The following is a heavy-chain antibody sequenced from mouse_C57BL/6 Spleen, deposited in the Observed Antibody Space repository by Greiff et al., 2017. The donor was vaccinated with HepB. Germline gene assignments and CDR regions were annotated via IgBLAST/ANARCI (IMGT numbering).Heavy chain of an antibody. Sequence: EVQLVESGGDLVKPGGSLKLSCAASGFTFSSYGMSWVRQTPDKRLEWVATISSGGSYTYYPDSVKGRFTISRDNAKNTLYLQMSSLKSEDTAMYYCARAFYDFFDYWGQGTTLTVSS. CDR1: GFTFSSYG. J-gene: IGHJ2*01. V-gene: IGHV5-6*01. D-gene: IGHD2-3*01. CDR3: ARAFYDFFDY. CDR2: ISSGGSYT.